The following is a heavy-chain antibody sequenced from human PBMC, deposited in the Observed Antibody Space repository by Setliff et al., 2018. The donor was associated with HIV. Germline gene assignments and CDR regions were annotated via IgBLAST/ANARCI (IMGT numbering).Heavy chain of an antibody. CDR3: ARVPVGATREYYYYMDV. CDR2: IYYSGST. V-gene: IGHV4-59*08. CDR1: GGSISSYY. Sequence: SETLSLTCTVSGGSISSYYWSWMRQPPGKGLEWIGYIYYSGSTNYNPSLKSRVTISVDTSKNQFSLKLSSVTAADTAVYYCARVPVGATREYYYYMDVWGKGTTVTVSS. D-gene: IGHD1-26*01. J-gene: IGHJ6*03.